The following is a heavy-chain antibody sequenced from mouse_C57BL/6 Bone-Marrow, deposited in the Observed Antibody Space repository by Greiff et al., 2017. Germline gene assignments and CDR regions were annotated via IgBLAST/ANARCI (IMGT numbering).Heavy chain of an antibody. D-gene: IGHD2-2*01. CDR3: TRKGIYGYDGDY. CDR1: GYTFTDYE. Sequence: VKLMESGAELVRPGASVTLSCKASGYTFTDYEMHWVKQTPVHGLEWIGAIDPETGGTAYNQKFKGKAILTADKSSSTAYMELRSLTSEDSAVYYCTRKGIYGYDGDYWGQGTTLTVSS. V-gene: IGHV1-15*01. J-gene: IGHJ2*01. CDR2: IDPETGGT.